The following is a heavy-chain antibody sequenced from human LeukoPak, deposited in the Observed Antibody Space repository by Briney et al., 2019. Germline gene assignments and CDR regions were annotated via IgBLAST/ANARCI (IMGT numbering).Heavy chain of an antibody. Sequence: GGSLRLSCAASGFTFSSYDIHWVRHAPGKGLEWVAFIRYDGSNKYYADSVRGRFTISRDNTKNTLYLQMNSLRAEDTAVYFCAKGSKAVLCTSDHYMDVWGKGTTVTISS. V-gene: IGHV3-30*02. CDR1: GFTFSSYD. J-gene: IGHJ6*03. CDR3: AKGSKAVLCTSDHYMDV. CDR2: IRYDGSNK. D-gene: IGHD2-8*01.